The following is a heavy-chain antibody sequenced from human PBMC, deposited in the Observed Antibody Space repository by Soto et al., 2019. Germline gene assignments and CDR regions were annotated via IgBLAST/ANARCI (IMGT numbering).Heavy chain of an antibody. CDR1: GFTFSSYS. Sequence: GGSLRLSCAASGFTFSSYSMNWVRQAPGKGLEWVSYISSSSSTIYYADSVKGRFTISRDNAKNSLYLQMNGLRDEDTAVYYCARDTGTHSAFDSWGQGTMVTVSS. V-gene: IGHV3-48*02. D-gene: IGHD1-7*01. J-gene: IGHJ3*02. CDR2: ISSSSSTI. CDR3: ARDTGTHSAFDS.